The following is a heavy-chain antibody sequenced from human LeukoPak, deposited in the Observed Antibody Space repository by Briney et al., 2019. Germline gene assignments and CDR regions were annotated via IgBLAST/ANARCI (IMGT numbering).Heavy chain of an antibody. V-gene: IGHV3-15*01. CDR2: IKSKGDGGII. J-gene: IGHJ6*02. CDR1: GLTFSAAW. D-gene: IGHD3-10*01. CDR3: TTESTGSNFAFYGMDV. Sequence: PGGSLRLSCKASGLTFSAAWMSWVRQAPEKGLEWVGRIKSKGDGGIIEYASPVKGRTTISRDDSKKTLYLQMNSLKTEDTAVYYCTTESTGSNFAFYGMDVWGQGTTVTVSS.